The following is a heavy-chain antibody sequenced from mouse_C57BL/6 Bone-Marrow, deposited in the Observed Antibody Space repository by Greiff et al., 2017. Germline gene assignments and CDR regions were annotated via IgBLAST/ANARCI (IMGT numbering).Heavy chain of an antibody. CDR3: TIDDYESAMDY. J-gene: IGHJ4*01. Sequence: EVKLMESGAELVRPGASVKLSCTASGFNIKDDYMHWVKQRPEQGLEWIGWIDPENGDTEYASKFQGKATITADTSYNTAYLQLSSLTSEDTAVYYCTIDDYESAMDYWGQGTSVTVSS. D-gene: IGHD2-4*01. CDR2: IDPENGDT. V-gene: IGHV14-4*01. CDR1: GFNIKDDY.